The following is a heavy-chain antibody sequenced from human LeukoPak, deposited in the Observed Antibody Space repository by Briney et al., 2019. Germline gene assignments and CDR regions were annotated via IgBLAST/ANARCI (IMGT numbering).Heavy chain of an antibody. J-gene: IGHJ4*02. CDR3: ARGGYYDSSGYYADY. V-gene: IGHV3-30-3*01. CDR1: GFTFSSYA. CDR2: ISYDGSNK. D-gene: IGHD3-22*01. Sequence: GGSLRLSCAASGFTFSSYAMHWVRQAPGKGLEWVAVISYDGSNKYYADSVKGRFTISRDNAKNSLYLQMNSLRAEDTAVYYCARGGYYDSSGYYADYWGQGTLVTVSS.